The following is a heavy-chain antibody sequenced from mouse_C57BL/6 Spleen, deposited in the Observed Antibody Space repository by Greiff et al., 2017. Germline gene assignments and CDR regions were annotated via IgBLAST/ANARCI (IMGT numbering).Heavy chain of an antibody. D-gene: IGHD1-1*01. CDR3: ASYYSAGSSSSMDY. Sequence: VQLQQPGAELVKPGASVKLSCKASGYTFTSYWMHWVKQRPGQGLEWIGVIHPESGSTNYNEKFKSKATLTADKSSSTAYMQLSSLTSEDSAVYEVASYYSAGSSSSMDYWGQGTSVTVSA. J-gene: IGHJ4*01. CDR2: IHPESGST. CDR1: GYTFTSYW. V-gene: IGHV1-64*01.